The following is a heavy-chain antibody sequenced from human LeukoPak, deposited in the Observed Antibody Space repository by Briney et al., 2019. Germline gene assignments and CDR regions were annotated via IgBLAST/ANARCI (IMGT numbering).Heavy chain of an antibody. J-gene: IGHJ5*02. CDR3: ARSRGIAARPGEGWFDP. CDR2: IYYGGST. D-gene: IGHD6-6*01. V-gene: IGHV4-31*03. CDR1: GGSISSGGYY. Sequence: SQTLSLTCTVSGGSISSGGYYWSWIRQHPGKGLEWIGYIYYGGSTYYNPSLKSRVTISVDTSKNQFSLKLSSVTAADTAVYYCARSRGIAARPGEGWFDPWGQGTLVTVSS.